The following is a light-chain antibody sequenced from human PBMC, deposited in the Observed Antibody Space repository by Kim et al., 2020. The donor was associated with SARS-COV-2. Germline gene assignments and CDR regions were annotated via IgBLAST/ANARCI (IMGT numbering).Light chain of an antibody. CDR3: MQALQTPPT. V-gene: IGKV2-28*01. CDR2: LVS. CDR1: QSLLHSNGYNY. J-gene: IGKJ5*01. Sequence: DIVMTQSPLSLPVTTGEPASISCRSSQSLLHSNGYNYLDWYLQKPGQSPQLLLYLVSNRASGVPDRFSGSGSGTDFTLKISRVEAEDVGVYYCMQALQTPPTLGQGTRLEIK.